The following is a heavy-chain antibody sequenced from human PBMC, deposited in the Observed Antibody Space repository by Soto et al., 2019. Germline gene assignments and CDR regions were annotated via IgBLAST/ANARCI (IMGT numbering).Heavy chain of an antibody. CDR3: ARSQGGSSSLDIYYYYYYGMDV. D-gene: IGHD2-15*01. V-gene: IGHV1-69*01. J-gene: IGHJ6*02. CDR1: GGTFSSYA. Sequence: QVQLVQSGAEVKKPGSSVKVSCKAPGGTFSSYAISWVRQAPGQGLEWMGGIIPTFGTANYAQKFKGRVTITADESTSTGYMELSSLRSEDTAVYYCARSQGGSSSLDIYYYYYYGMDVWGQGTTVTVSS. CDR2: IIPTFGTA.